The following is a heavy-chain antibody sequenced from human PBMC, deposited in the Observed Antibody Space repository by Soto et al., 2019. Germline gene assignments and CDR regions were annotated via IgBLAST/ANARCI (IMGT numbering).Heavy chain of an antibody. Sequence: SETLSLTCTVSGGSISSYYWSWIRQPPGKGLEWIGYIYYSGSTNYNPSLKSRVTISVDTSKNQFSLKLSSVTAADTAVYYCARDLYYYGSGKSYYYYYMDVWGKGTTVTVSS. CDR2: IYYSGST. CDR1: GGSISSYY. V-gene: IGHV4-59*01. J-gene: IGHJ6*03. CDR3: ARDLYYYGSGKSYYYYYMDV. D-gene: IGHD3-10*01.